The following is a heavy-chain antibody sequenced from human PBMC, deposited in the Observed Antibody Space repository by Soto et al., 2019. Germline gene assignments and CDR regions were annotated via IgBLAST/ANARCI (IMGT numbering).Heavy chain of an antibody. J-gene: IGHJ6*02. D-gene: IGHD3-10*01. CDR1: GYTFTSYG. Sequence: QVQLVQSGAEVKKPGASVKVSCKASGYTFTSYGISWVRQAPGQGLEWMGWISAYNGNTNYAQKLQGRVTMTTDTSTSTAYMELRSLRSDDTAVYYCARDPFTGLWFGELLKPYYSYGMDVWGQGTTVTVSS. V-gene: IGHV1-18*04. CDR3: ARDPFTGLWFGELLKPYYSYGMDV. CDR2: ISAYNGNT.